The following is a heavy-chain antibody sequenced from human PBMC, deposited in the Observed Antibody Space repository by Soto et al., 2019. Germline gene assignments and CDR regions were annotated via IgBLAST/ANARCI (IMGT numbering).Heavy chain of an antibody. D-gene: IGHD6-19*01. CDR3: ARDEPDSAVAGTGGNWFDP. V-gene: IGHV4-38-2*02. Sequence: SETLSLTCAVSGYSISSGYYWGWIREPPGKGLEWIGSIYHSGSTYYNPSLKSRVTISVDTSKNQFSLTLSSVTAADTAVYYCARDEPDSAVAGTGGNWFDPWGQGTQVTVAS. J-gene: IGHJ5*02. CDR1: GYSISSGYY. CDR2: IYHSGST.